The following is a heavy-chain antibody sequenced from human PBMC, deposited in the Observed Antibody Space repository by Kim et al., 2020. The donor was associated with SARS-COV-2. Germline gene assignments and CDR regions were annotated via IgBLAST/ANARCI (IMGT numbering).Heavy chain of an antibody. Sequence: GGSLRLSCTVSGFTFGDYGMHWVRQAPGKGLEWVGFIRAKPNGGTSEYAASVKGNFTISRDDSKSIAYLQMNSLKTEDTAVYYCTTDTLWFGGQGTLVTV. CDR1: GFTFGDYG. J-gene: IGHJ4*02. CDR3: TTDTLWF. CDR2: IRAKPNGGTS. V-gene: IGHV3-49*04. D-gene: IGHD3-10*01.